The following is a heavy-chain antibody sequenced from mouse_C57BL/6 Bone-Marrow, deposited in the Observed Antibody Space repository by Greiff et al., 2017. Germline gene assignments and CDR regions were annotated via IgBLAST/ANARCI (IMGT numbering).Heavy chain of an antibody. CDR3: AREGPLRGFAY. D-gene: IGHD1-1*01. J-gene: IGHJ3*01. V-gene: IGHV1-69*01. CDR1: GYTFTSYW. CDR2: IDPSDSYT. Sequence: VQLQQPGAELVMPGASVKLSCKASGYTFTSYWMHWVKQRPGQGLEWIGEIDPSDSYTNYNQKFKGKSTLTVDKSSSTAYMQLRSLTSEDSAVYYCAREGPLRGFAYWGQGTLVTVSA.